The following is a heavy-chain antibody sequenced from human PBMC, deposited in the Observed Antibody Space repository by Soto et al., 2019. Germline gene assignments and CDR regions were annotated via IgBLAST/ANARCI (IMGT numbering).Heavy chain of an antibody. CDR3: AASGYDYYYYYMDV. D-gene: IGHD3-3*01. V-gene: IGHV4-59*08. CDR1: GVSISSYY. CDR2: IYYSGST. Sequence: SDTLSLTCTVSGVSISSYYWSWILQPPGKGLEWIGYIYYSGSTNYNPSLKSRVTISVDTSKNQFSLKLSSVTAADTAVYYCAASGYDYYYYYMDVWGKGTTFTVSS. J-gene: IGHJ6*03.